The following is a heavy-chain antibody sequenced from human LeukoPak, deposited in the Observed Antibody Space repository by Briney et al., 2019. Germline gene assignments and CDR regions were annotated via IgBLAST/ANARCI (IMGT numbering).Heavy chain of an antibody. Sequence: ASVKVSCKVSGYTLTELSMHWVRQAPGKGLEWMGGFDPEDGETIYAQKFQGRVTMTEDTSTDTAYMELSSLRSEDTAVYYCATRYGDYPRLEYWGQGTLVTVSS. D-gene: IGHD4-17*01. CDR3: ATRYGDYPRLEY. CDR2: FDPEDGET. CDR1: GYTLTELS. J-gene: IGHJ4*02. V-gene: IGHV1-24*01.